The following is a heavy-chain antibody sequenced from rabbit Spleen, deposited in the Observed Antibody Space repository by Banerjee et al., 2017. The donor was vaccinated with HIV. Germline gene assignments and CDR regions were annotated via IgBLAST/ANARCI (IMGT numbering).Heavy chain of an antibody. Sequence: QSLEESGGDLVKPGASLTLTCTASGVSFTNNNYMCWVRQAPGKGLEWIGYIDPVFGTTHYASWVNGRFTISNDNAQNTLYLQMNSLTAADTATYFCARDPYSYDDYGDYPFNLWGPGTLVTVS. V-gene: IGHV1S40*01. CDR3: ARDPYSYDDYGDYPFNL. CDR1: GVSFTNNNY. J-gene: IGHJ4*01. D-gene: IGHD2-1*01. CDR2: IDPVFGTT.